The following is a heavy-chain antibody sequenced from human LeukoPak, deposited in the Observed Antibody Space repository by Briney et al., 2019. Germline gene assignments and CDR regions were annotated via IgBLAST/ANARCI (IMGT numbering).Heavy chain of an antibody. CDR2: INPNSAGT. V-gene: IGHV1-2*02. CDR1: GYTFTGYF. D-gene: IGHD5-12*01. J-gene: IGHJ4*02. Sequence: ASVKVSCKASGYTFTGYFIHWVRQAPGQGLEWMGWINPNSAGTNYAQKLQGRVTITRNTSISTAYMELSSLRSEDTAVYYCARVSLRALMYWGQGTLVTVSS. CDR3: ARVSLRALMY.